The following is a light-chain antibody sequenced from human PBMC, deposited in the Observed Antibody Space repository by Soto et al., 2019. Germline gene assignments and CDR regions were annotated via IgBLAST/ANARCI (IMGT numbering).Light chain of an antibody. V-gene: IGLV1-40*01. CDR2: TNN. J-gene: IGLJ2*01. CDR1: SSNIGAGYD. CDR3: LSYDSSLRASV. Sequence: QPVLTQPPSVSGAPGQRVTISCTGSSSNIGAGYDVHWYQQLPGTAPKLFIYTNNNRPSGVPDRFSASKSGASASLAITGLQAEDEADYYCLSYDSSLRASVFGGGTKVTVL.